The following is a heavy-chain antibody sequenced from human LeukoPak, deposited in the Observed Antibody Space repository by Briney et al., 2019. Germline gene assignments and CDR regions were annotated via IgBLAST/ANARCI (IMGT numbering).Heavy chain of an antibody. D-gene: IGHD2-8*01. CDR1: GGSISGTTYY. CDR3: ARYRGCTDGTCYRWFDP. CDR2: IYYSGTT. J-gene: IGHJ5*02. V-gene: IGHV4-39*02. Sequence: SETLSLTCTVSGGSISGTTYYWGWIRQPPGKGLEWIGSIYYSGTTYYNPSLKSRVTISVNTSKNHFSLNLSPVTAADTAVYYCARYRGCTDGTCYRWFDPWGEGTQVTVTS.